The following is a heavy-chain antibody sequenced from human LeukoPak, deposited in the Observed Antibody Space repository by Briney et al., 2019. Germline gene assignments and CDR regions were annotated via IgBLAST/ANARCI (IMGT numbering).Heavy chain of an antibody. V-gene: IGHV3-23*01. CDR1: GFTFGSYA. Sequence: PGGSLRLSCAASGFTFGSYAMSWVRQAPGKGLEWVSAISGSGGSTYYADSVKGRFTISRDNSKNTLYLQMNSLRAEDTAVYYCAKGRYCSGGSCYRFSWFDPWGQGTLVTVSS. CDR3: AKGRYCSGGSCYRFSWFDP. CDR2: ISGSGGST. D-gene: IGHD2-15*01. J-gene: IGHJ5*02.